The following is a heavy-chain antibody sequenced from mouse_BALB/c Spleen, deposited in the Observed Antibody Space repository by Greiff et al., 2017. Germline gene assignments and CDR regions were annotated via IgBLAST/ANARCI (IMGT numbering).Heavy chain of an antibody. CDR3: ARGGLAWFAY. J-gene: IGHJ3*01. V-gene: IGHV1S81*02. CDR1: GYTFTSYW. Sequence: QVQLQQPGAELVKPGASVKLSCKASGYTFTSYWMHWVKQRPGQGLEWIGEINPSNGRTNYNEKFKSKATLTVDKSSSTAYMQLSSLTSEDSAVYYCARGGLAWFAYWGQGTLVTVSA. CDR2: INPSNGRT. D-gene: IGHD2-4*01.